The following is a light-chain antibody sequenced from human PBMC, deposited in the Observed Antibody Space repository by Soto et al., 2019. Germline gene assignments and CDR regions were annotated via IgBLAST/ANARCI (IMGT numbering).Light chain of an antibody. CDR2: AAS. V-gene: IGKV3-20*01. Sequence: EIVLTQSPGTLSLSPGERATLSCRASQSVRSTFLAWYQQQPGQAPRLLIYAASSRATGIPDRFSGSGSGTDFSLTISRLEPEDFAVYYCQQYGSSPLTFGGGTKVYIK. CDR3: QQYGSSPLT. J-gene: IGKJ4*01. CDR1: QSVRSTF.